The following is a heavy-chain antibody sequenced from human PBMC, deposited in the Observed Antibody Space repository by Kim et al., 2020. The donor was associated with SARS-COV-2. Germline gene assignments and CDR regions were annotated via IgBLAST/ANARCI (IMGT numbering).Heavy chain of an antibody. D-gene: IGHD3-10*01. CDR3: AKEDYYGSGRPMFFFDY. V-gene: IGHV3-30*02. Sequence: VKGRFTISRDNSKNTLYLQMTSLRAEDTAVYYCAKEDYYGSGRPMFFFDYWGQGTLVTVSS. J-gene: IGHJ4*02.